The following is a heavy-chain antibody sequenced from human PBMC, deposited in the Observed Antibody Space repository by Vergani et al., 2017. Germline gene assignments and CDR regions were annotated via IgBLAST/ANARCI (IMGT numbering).Heavy chain of an antibody. CDR2: ISYDGSNK. V-gene: IGHV3-30-3*01. D-gene: IGHD3-9*01. CDR1: GFTFSSYT. CDR3: AREGRDFEWLSSLGPYYGMDV. J-gene: IGHJ6*02. Sequence: QVQLVESGGGVVQPGRSLRLSCAASGFTFSSYTMHWVRQAPGKGLEWVAVISYDGSNKYYADSVKGRFTISRDNSKNTLYLQMNSLRAEDTAVYYCAREGRDFEWLSSLGPYYGMDVWGQGTTVTVS.